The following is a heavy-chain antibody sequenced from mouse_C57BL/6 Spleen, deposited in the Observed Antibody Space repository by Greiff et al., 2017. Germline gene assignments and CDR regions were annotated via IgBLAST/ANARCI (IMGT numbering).Heavy chain of an antibody. CDR1: GFSLTSYG. D-gene: IGHD3-2*02. V-gene: IGHV2-2*01. Sequence: QVQLQQSGPGLVQPSQSLSITCTVSGFSLTSYGVHWVRQSPGKGLEWLGVIWSGGSTDYNAAFISSLSISKDTSKSQVFFIMNRQQADDTAIYCCAREANFAMDYWGQGTSVTVSS. J-gene: IGHJ4*01. CDR2: IWSGGST. CDR3: AREANFAMDY.